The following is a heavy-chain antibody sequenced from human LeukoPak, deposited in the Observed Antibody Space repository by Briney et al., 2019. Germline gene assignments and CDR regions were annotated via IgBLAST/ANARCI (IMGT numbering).Heavy chain of an antibody. CDR2: ISAYNGNT. CDR3: ARVWSIAAAGTRWFDP. J-gene: IGHJ5*02. CDR1: GYTFTSYG. D-gene: IGHD6-13*01. V-gene: IGHV1-18*01. Sequence: ASVKVSCKASGYTFTSYGISWVRQAPGQGLEWMGWISAYNGNTNYAQKLQGRVTMTTDTSTSTAYMEQRSLRSDDTAVYYCARVWSIAAAGTRWFDPWGQGTLVTVSS.